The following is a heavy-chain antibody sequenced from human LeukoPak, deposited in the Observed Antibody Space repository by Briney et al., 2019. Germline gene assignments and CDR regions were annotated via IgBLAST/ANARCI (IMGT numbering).Heavy chain of an antibody. CDR2: ISWNSGSI. CDR3: AKDSSGHLVGGFDY. V-gene: IGHV3-9*01. CDR1: GFTFDDYA. Sequence: TGGSLRLSCAASGFTFDDYAMHWVRQAPGKGLEWVSGISWNSGSIGYADSVKGRFTISRDNAKNSLYLQMNSLRAEDTALYYCAKDSSGHLVGGFDYWGQGTLVTVSS. J-gene: IGHJ4*02. D-gene: IGHD2-15*01.